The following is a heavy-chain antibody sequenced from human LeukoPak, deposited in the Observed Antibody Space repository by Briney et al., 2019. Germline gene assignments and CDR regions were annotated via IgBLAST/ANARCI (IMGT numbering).Heavy chain of an antibody. CDR2: IRYDGSNK. V-gene: IGHV3-30*02. CDR1: GFTFSSYG. Sequence: GGSLRLSCAASGFTFSSYGTHWVRQAPGKGLEWVAFIRYDGSNKYYADSVKGRFTISRDNSKNTLYLQMNSLRAEDTAVYYCAKDAYGSGSTQDYWGQGTLVTVSS. D-gene: IGHD3-10*01. CDR3: AKDAYGSGSTQDY. J-gene: IGHJ4*02.